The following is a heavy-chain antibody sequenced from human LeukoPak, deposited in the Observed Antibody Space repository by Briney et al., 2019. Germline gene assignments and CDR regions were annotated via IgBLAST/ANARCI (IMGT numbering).Heavy chain of an antibody. CDR3: AKFFAPSGGNSGWPWVIDY. Sequence: TGGSLRLSCAASGFTFNSHWMHWVRQAPGKGLMWVSTVSPVGTDTNYADSVKGRFTISRDNSENALYLQMNSLRAEDTALYYCAKFFAPSGGNSGWPWVIDYWGQGTLVTVSS. D-gene: IGHD6-25*01. CDR2: VSPVGTDT. J-gene: IGHJ4*02. V-gene: IGHV3-74*01. CDR1: GFTFNSHW.